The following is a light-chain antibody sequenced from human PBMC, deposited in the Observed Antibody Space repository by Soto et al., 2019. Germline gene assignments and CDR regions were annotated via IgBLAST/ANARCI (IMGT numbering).Light chain of an antibody. J-gene: IGKJ4*01. Sequence: EIVLTQSPATLSLSPGERATLSCRASQTISSYLAWYQQKPGQAPRLLIYDASNRAAGIPARFSGFGSGTDSTLTISSLEPEDVAIYYCQQRTNWPLTFGGGTNVEIK. CDR3: QQRTNWPLT. CDR2: DAS. V-gene: IGKV3-11*01. CDR1: QTISSY.